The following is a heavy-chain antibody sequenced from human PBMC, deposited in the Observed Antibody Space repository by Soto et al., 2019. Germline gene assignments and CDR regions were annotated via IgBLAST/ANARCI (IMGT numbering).Heavy chain of an antibody. Sequence: GGSLRLSCAASGFPFSAYVMTWVRRAPGRGLEWISAISGSGDTAYYAESVKGRFTISRDNSRNTLYLKMNNLTVEDTAVYSCAKARFDSRGTFFRVGFYDVWGRGTMVTVYS. CDR3: AKARFDSRGTFFRVGFYDV. V-gene: IGHV3-23*01. D-gene: IGHD3-22*01. CDR2: ISGSGDTA. J-gene: IGHJ4*02. CDR1: GFPFSAYV.